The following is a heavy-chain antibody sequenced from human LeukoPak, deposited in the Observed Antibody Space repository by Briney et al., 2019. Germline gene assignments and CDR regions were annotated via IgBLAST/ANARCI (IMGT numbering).Heavy chain of an antibody. CDR3: ARDGKGDYGDYLDY. Sequence: GRSLRLSCAASGFTFDDYAMHWARQAPGKGLEWVSGISWNSGSIGYADSVKGRFTISRDNAKNSLYLQMNSLRAEDTAVYYCARDGKGDYGDYLDYWGQGTLVTVSS. D-gene: IGHD4-17*01. J-gene: IGHJ4*02. CDR1: GFTFDDYA. CDR2: ISWNSGSI. V-gene: IGHV3-9*01.